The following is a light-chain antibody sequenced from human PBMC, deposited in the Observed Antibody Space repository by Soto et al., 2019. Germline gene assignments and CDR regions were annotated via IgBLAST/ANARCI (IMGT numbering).Light chain of an antibody. CDR2: LGS. CDR3: MQALQTPLT. V-gene: IGKV2-28*01. CDR1: QSLLHNNGYNY. J-gene: IGKJ4*01. Sequence: DTVMTQSPLSLPVTPGEPASISCRSSQSLLHNNGYNYLDWYLQQPGQSPQLLIYLGSNRASGVPDRFRGSGSGTDFTLKISTVEAEDVGVYYCMQALQTPLTFGGGTKVEIK.